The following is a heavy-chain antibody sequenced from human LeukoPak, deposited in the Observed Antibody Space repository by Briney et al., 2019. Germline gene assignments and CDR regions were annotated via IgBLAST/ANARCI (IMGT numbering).Heavy chain of an antibody. V-gene: IGHV4-39*07. D-gene: IGHD3-16*01. Sequence: SEALSLTCTVSGGSISSSSYYWGWIRQPPGKGLEWIGSIYYSGSTYYNPSLKSRVTISVDTSKNQFSLKLSSVTAADTAVYYCARRTGYSYRWFDPWGQGTLVTVSS. J-gene: IGHJ5*02. CDR1: GGSISSSSYY. CDR2: IYYSGST. CDR3: ARRTGYSYRWFDP.